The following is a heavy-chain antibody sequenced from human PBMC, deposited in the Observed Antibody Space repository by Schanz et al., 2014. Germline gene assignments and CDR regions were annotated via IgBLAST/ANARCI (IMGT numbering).Heavy chain of an antibody. CDR1: GFTFSTHA. CDR3: TRDVRLDRRGNWFDP. V-gene: IGHV3-30*03. CDR2: VSSDGNND. D-gene: IGHD1-1*01. J-gene: IGHJ5*02. Sequence: VHLVESGGGVVQPGRSLRLSCAASGFTFSTHAMHWVRQAPGKGLEWVALVSSDGNNDYYTDSVKGRFTISRDNSKNLLYLQMNSLRAEDTAVYYCTRDVRLDRRGNWFDPWGQGTLVTVSS.